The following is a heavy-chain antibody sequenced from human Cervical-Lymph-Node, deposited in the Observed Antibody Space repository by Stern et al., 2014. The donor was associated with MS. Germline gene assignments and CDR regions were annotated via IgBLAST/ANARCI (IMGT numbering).Heavy chain of an antibody. J-gene: IGHJ6*02. D-gene: IGHD3-10*01. CDR2: INAYNGNT. Sequence: QDQLVQSGAEVKKPGASVKVSCKASGYRFTSYGINWVRQAPGQGLEWMGWINAYNGNTNDAQKLQGRVTMTTDTSTSTVYMELRSLRSDDTAVYYCARDLGPAGGYGMDFWGQGTTVTVSS. CDR3: ARDLGPAGGYGMDF. V-gene: IGHV1-18*01. CDR1: GYRFTSYG.